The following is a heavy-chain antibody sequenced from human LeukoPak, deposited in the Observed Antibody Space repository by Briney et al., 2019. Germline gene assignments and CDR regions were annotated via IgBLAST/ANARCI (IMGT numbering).Heavy chain of an antibody. V-gene: IGHV1-69*13. CDR2: IIPIFGTA. Sequence: GASVKVSCKASGGTFSSYAISWVRQAPGQGLEWMGGIIPIFGTANYAQKFQGRVTITADESTSTAYMELSSLRSEDTAVYYCARDADGDGYNYNAFDIWGQGTMVTVSS. D-gene: IGHD5-24*01. CDR1: GGTFSSYA. J-gene: IGHJ3*02. CDR3: ARDADGDGYNYNAFDI.